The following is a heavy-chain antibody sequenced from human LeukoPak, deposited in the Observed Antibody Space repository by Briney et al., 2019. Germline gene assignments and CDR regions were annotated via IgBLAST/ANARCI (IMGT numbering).Heavy chain of an antibody. CDR1: GFTVSSNY. CDR3: AKDQGSSGGDYFDY. Sequence: GGSLRLSCAASGFTVSSNYMSWVRQAPGKGLEWVSAISGSGGSTYYADSVKGRFTISRDNSKNTLYLQMNSLRAEDTAVYYCAKDQGSSGGDYFDYWGQGTPVTVSS. D-gene: IGHD6-19*01. J-gene: IGHJ4*02. CDR2: ISGSGGST. V-gene: IGHV3-23*01.